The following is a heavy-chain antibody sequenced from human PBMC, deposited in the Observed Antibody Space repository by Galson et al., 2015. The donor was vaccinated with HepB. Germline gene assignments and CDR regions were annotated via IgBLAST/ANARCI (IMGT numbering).Heavy chain of an antibody. CDR3: TTVLWFGELQPVVFFDY. V-gene: IGHV3-33*08. CDR2: IWYDGSNK. CDR1: GFTFSSYG. Sequence: SLRLSCAASGFTFSSYGMHWVRQAPGKGLEWVAVIWYDGSNKYYADSVKGRFTISRDNSKNTLYLQMNSLKTEDTAVYYCTTVLWFGELQPVVFFDYWGQGTLVTVSS. D-gene: IGHD3-10*01. J-gene: IGHJ4*02.